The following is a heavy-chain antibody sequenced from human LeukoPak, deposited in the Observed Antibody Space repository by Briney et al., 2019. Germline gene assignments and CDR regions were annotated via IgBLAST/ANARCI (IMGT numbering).Heavy chain of an antibody. J-gene: IGHJ2*01. D-gene: IGHD3-22*01. V-gene: IGHV4-30-4*01. CDR2: TYYSGST. Sequence: SQTLSLTCTVSGGSISSGGYYWSWIRQPPGKGLEWIGYTYYSGSTYYNPSLKSRVTISVDTSKNQFSLKLSSVTAADTAVYYCARQYYYDSSGYYWYFDLWGRGTLVTVSS. CDR1: GGSISSGGYY. CDR3: ARQYYYDSSGYYWYFDL.